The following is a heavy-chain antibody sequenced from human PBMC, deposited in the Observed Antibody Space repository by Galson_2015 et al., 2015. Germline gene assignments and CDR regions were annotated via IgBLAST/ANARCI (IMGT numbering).Heavy chain of an antibody. CDR2: INAGNGNT. CDR3: ARDLGSNYYGSGARKGAFDI. CDR1: GYTFTSYA. V-gene: IGHV1-3*01. Sequence: SVKVSCKASGYTFTSYAMHWVRQAPGQRLEWMGWINAGNGNTKYSQKFQGRVTIARDTSASTAYMELSSLRSEDTAVYYCARDLGSNYYGSGARKGAFDIWGQGTMVTVSS. D-gene: IGHD3-10*01. J-gene: IGHJ3*02.